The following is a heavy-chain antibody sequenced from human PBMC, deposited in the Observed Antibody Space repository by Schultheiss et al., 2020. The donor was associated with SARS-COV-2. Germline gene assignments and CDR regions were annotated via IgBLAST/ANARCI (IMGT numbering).Heavy chain of an antibody. Sequence: SVKVSCKASGYTFTSYDINWVRQAPGQGLEWMGGIIPIFGTANYAQKFQGRVTITADESTSTAYMELSSLRSEDTAVYYCARDLVLVGATESSYYFDYWGQGTLVTVSS. CDR2: IIPIFGTA. CDR1: GYTFTSYD. CDR3: ARDLVLVGATESSYYFDY. V-gene: IGHV1-69*13. D-gene: IGHD1-26*01. J-gene: IGHJ4*02.